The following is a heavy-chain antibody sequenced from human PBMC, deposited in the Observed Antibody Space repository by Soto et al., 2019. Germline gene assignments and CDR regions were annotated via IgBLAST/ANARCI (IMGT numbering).Heavy chain of an antibody. V-gene: IGHV4-4*02. CDR2: IYHSGST. Sequence: QVQLQESGPGRVKPSGTLSLTCAVSGGSISSSNWWSWVRQPPGKGLEWIGEIYHSGSTNYNPSRKRRVTLAVDKSKNHLSLKLSAVTAADTAVYYCARGVPKYYHYGMDVWGQGTTVTVSS. CDR1: GGSISSSNW. J-gene: IGHJ6*02. CDR3: ARGVPKYYHYGMDV.